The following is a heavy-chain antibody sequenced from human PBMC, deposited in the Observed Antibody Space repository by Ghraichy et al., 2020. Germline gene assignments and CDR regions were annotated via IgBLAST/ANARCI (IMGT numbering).Heavy chain of an antibody. D-gene: IGHD4-17*01. CDR2: INHSGST. CDR1: GGSFSGYY. Sequence: SETLSLTCAVYGGSFSGYYWSWIRQPPGKGLEWIGEINHSGSTNYNPSLKSRVTISVDTSKNQFSLKLSSVTAADTAVYYCARGGYGDLAYWGQGTLVTVSS. CDR3: ARGGYGDLAY. J-gene: IGHJ4*02. V-gene: IGHV4-34*01.